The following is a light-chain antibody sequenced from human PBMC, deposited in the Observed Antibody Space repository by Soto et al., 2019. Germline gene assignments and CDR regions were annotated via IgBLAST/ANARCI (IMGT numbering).Light chain of an antibody. CDR2: AAS. V-gene: IGKV1-9*01. Sequence: DIQLTQSPSFLSASVGDRATITCRASQGISSYLAWYQQKPGTAPNLLIYAASTLQSGVPSSFSGSGSGTEFTLTISRLQPEDFATYYCQQVNSYPLTFGGGTKVEIK. CDR3: QQVNSYPLT. CDR1: QGISSY. J-gene: IGKJ4*01.